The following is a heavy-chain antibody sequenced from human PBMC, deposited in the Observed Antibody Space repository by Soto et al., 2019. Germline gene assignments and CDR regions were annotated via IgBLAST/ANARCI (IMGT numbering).Heavy chain of an antibody. CDR3: ARDMPYGAGSLAGCDY. Sequence: SETLSLTCSVSGVSITVSYWRWMRQPPGKTLEWIGYVYHSGTTTYNPSLKSRVSISVDTSKNQFSLRLTSVIAADTAVYYCARDMPYGAGSLAGCDYWGQGILVTVSS. J-gene: IGHJ4*02. V-gene: IGHV4-59*01. CDR1: GVSITVSY. CDR2: VYHSGTT. D-gene: IGHD1-26*01.